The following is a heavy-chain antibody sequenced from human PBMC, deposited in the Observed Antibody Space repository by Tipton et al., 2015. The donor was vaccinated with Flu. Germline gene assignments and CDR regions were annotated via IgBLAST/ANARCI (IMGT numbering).Heavy chain of an antibody. Sequence: SGFTFSDYGMHWVRQAPGKGLEWVSFIRYDGSDKRYTDSVRGRFTISRDNSKNTLYLQMNSLRAEDTAVYYCARKILVATAATRVYYYYGMDVWGQGTTVTVSS. V-gene: IGHV3-30*02. CDR1: GFTFSDYG. J-gene: IGHJ6*02. CDR3: ARKILVATAATRVYYYYGMDV. CDR2: IRYDGSDK. D-gene: IGHD2-2*01.